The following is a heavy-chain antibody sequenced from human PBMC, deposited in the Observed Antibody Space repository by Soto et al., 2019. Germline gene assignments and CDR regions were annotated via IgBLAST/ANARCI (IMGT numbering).Heavy chain of an antibody. D-gene: IGHD6-13*01. V-gene: IGHV3-30*18. CDR3: AKDSDSSSWYAALEYFQH. Sequence: QVQLVESGGGVVQPGRSLRLSCAASGFTFSSYGMHWVRQAPGKGLEWVAVISYDGSNKYYADSVKGRFTISRDNSKNTLHLQMNSLRAEDTAVYYCAKDSDSSSWYAALEYFQHWGQGTLVTVSS. CDR1: GFTFSSYG. CDR2: ISYDGSNK. J-gene: IGHJ1*01.